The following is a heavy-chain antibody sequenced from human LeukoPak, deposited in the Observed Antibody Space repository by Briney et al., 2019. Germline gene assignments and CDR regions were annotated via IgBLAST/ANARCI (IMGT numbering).Heavy chain of an antibody. D-gene: IGHD4-17*01. CDR1: GFTFDDYA. V-gene: IGHV3-43*02. J-gene: IGHJ4*02. CDR3: AKDLYGDYHPDY. CDR2: ISGDGGST. Sequence: GGSLRLSCAASGFTFDDYAMHWVRQAPGKGLEWVSLISGDGGSTYYADSVKGRFTISRDNAKNSLYLQFHSLRAEDTAAYYCAKDLYGDYHPDYWGQGTLVTVSS.